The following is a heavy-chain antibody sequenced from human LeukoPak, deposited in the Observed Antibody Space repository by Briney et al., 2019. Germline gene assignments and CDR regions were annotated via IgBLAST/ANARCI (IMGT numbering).Heavy chain of an antibody. J-gene: IGHJ6*02. CDR2: IIPIFGTA. Sequence: EASVKVSCKASGGTFSSYAISWVRQAPGQGLEWMGGIIPIFGTANYAQKFQGRVTITADESTSTAYMELSSLRSEDTAAYYCARPSGYASYGMDVWGQGTTVTVSS. CDR1: GGTFSSYA. D-gene: IGHD5-12*01. V-gene: IGHV1-69*01. CDR3: ARPSGYASYGMDV.